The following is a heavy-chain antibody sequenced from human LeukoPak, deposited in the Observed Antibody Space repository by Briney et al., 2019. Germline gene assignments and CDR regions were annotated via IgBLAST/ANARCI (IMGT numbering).Heavy chain of an antibody. CDR1: GFTFSSYA. J-gene: IGHJ4*02. V-gene: IGHV3-53*01. Sequence: GGSLRLSCAASGFTFSSYAMSWVRQAPGKGLEWVSVIYSGGSTYYADSVKGRFTISRDNSKNTLYLQMNSLRAEDTAVYYCARERAGGGVDYWGQGTLVTVSS. CDR2: IYSGGST. CDR3: ARERAGGGVDY. D-gene: IGHD3-16*01.